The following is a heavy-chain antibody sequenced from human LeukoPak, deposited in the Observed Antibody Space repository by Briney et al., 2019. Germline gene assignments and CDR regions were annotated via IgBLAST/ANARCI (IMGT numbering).Heavy chain of an antibody. CDR1: GGSFSGYS. J-gene: IGHJ1*01. CDR2: IYHSGST. V-gene: IGHV4-34*01. D-gene: IGHD3-22*01. Sequence: SETLSLTCAVYGGSFSGYSWNWIRQPPVKGLEWIGEIYHSGSTNYNPSLKSRVTISVDTSKNQFSLKLSSVTAADTAVYYCARTVDSSGFSCFQFWGQGTLVTVSS. CDR3: ARTVDSSGFSCFQF.